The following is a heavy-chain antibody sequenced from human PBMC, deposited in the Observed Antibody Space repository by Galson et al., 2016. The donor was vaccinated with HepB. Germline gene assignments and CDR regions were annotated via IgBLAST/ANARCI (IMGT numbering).Heavy chain of an antibody. Sequence: SVKVSCKASGGTFSNYAISWVRQAPGQGLEWMGGIIPIFGTPDYAQKFQDRVTITADESTDTVYMELTSLRSEDTALYYCARGDGTKLRGYSYGSFEDWGQGTLVTVSS. CDR2: IIPIFGTP. D-gene: IGHD5-18*01. CDR1: GGTFSNYA. J-gene: IGHJ4*02. V-gene: IGHV1-69*13. CDR3: ARGDGTKLRGYSYGSFED.